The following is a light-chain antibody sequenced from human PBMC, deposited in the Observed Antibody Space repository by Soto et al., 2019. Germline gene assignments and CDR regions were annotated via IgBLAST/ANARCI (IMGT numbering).Light chain of an antibody. CDR2: DAS. V-gene: IGKV3-11*01. CDR3: QQRSNWPLYT. CDR1: QSVSSY. J-gene: IGKJ2*01. Sequence: EIVLTQSPATLSLSPGERATLSCRASQSVSSYSAWYQQKPGQAPRLLIYDASNRATGIPARFSGSGSGTDFTLTISSLEPEVFAVYYCQQRSNWPLYTFGQGTKLEIK.